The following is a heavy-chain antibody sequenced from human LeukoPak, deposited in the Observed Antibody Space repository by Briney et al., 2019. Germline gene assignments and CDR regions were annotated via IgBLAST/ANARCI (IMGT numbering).Heavy chain of an antibody. CDR2: IYTTGTT. CDR1: GVSINSYY. CDR3: GRQGYTAGYYFLDY. Sequence: SETLSLTCTVSGVSINSYYWGWVRQPAGKGLEWIGRIYTTGTTNYTPSLKSRLSMSVDTSKNQFSLNLRSVTAADTAVYYCGRQGYTAGYYFLDYWSQGTLVSVS. D-gene: IGHD1-26*01. V-gene: IGHV4-4*07. J-gene: IGHJ4*02.